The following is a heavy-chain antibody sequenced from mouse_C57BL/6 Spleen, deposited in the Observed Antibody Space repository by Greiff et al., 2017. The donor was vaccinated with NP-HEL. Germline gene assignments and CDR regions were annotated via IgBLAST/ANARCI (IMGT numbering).Heavy chain of an antibody. CDR1: GYTFTSYW. CDR2: IHPNSGST. J-gene: IGHJ4*01. CDR3: APQTGTRAMDY. Sequence: QVQLQQPGAELVKPGASVKLSCKASGYTFTSYWMHWVKQRPGQGLEWIGMIHPNSGSTNYNEKFKSKATLTVDKSSSTAYMQLSSLKSEDSAVYYCAPQTGTRAMDYWGQGTSVTVSS. D-gene: IGHD4-1*01. V-gene: IGHV1-64*01.